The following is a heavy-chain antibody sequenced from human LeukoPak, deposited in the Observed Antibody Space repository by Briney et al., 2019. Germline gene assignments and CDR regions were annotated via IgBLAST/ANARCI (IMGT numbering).Heavy chain of an antibody. D-gene: IGHD2-15*01. CDR1: GYTFTGYF. CDR2: INPNSGGT. CDR3: AREEGIVVVVARSSAFDI. Sequence: ASVKVSCKASGYTFTGYFMHWVRQAPGQGLEWMGWINPNSGGTNYAQKFQGRVTLTRGTSISTAYMELSRLRSDDTAVYYCAREEGIVVVVARSSAFDIWGQGTTVTVSS. V-gene: IGHV1-2*02. J-gene: IGHJ3*02.